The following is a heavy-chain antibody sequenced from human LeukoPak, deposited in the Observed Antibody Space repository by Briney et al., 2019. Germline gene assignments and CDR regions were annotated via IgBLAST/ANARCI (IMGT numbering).Heavy chain of an antibody. V-gene: IGHV3-7*03. CDR3: ARGGGLDV. J-gene: IGHJ6*02. Sequence: PGGSLRLSCAASGFTFSSYWMNWARQAPGKRLEWVASINHNGNVNYYVDSVKGRFTISRDNAKNSLYLQMSNLRAEDTAVYFCARGGGLDVWAKGPRSPSP. CDR1: GFTFSSYW. D-gene: IGHD3-16*01. CDR2: INHNGNVN.